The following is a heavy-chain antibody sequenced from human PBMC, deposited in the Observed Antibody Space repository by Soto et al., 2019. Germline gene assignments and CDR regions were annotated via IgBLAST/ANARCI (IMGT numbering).Heavy chain of an antibody. CDR2: INSDGSST. J-gene: IGHJ5*02. CDR1: GFTFSSYW. V-gene: IGHV3-74*01. D-gene: IGHD3-9*01. CDR3: ARVAKYYDILTGFIS. Sequence: GGSLRLSCAASGFTFSSYWMHWVRQAPGKGLVWVSRINSDGSSTSYADSVKGRFTISRDNAKNTLYLQMNSLRAEDTAVYYCARVAKYYDILTGFISWGQGTLVTVSS.